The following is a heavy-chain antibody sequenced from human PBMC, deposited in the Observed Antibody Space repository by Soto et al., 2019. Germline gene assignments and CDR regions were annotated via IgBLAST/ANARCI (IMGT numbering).Heavy chain of an antibody. CDR2: IYTSGST. J-gene: IGHJ6*02. CDR3: ARTNRRRVLFDYYYYGMDV. V-gene: IGHV4-4*07. D-gene: IGHD2-8*01. Sequence: SETLSLTCTVSGGSISSYYWSWIRQPAGKGLEWIGRIYTSGSTNYNPSLKSRVIISVDTSKNQFSLKLTSVTAADTAVYYCARTNRRRVLFDYYYYGMDVWGQGATVTVSS. CDR1: GGSISSYY.